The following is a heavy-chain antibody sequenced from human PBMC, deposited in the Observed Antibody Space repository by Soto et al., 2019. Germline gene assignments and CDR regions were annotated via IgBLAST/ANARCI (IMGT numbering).Heavy chain of an antibody. V-gene: IGHV3-23*01. CDR2: ISGSGGHT. J-gene: IGHJ4*02. CDR3: AKSPNCTTTSCYRTFYEY. D-gene: IGHD2-2*01. Sequence: SLRLSCAASGFVFSNYAMTWVRQAPGKGLEWVSAISGSGGHTYHADSVKGRFTISRDNSNNTLYLQMNSLRAEDTAIYYCAKSPNCTTTSCYRTFYEYWGQGALVTVSS. CDR1: GFVFSNYA.